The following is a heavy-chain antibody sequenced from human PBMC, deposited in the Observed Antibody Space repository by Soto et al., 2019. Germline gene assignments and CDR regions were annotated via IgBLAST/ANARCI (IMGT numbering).Heavy chain of an antibody. CDR1: GFIVSSSY. Sequence: DVQLVETGGGLIQPGGSLRLSCAASGFIVSSSYMSWVRQAPGKGLEWVSVIYSDGRTYYADSVKGRFTISRDNSKYTLYLQMNSLSAEDTAVYYCARCSGWYGQCYFDCWGQGTLVTVSS. D-gene: IGHD6-13*01. J-gene: IGHJ4*02. V-gene: IGHV3-53*02. CDR2: IYSDGRT. CDR3: ARCSGWYGQCYFDC.